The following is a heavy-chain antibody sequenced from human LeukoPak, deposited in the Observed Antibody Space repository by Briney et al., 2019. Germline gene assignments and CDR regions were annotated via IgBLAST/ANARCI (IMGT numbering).Heavy chain of an antibody. Sequence: GGSLRLSCAASGFTFSSYSMNWVRQAPGKGLEWISYISGSGFTIHYADSVKGRFTISRDNAKNSLYLQMNSLRAEDTAVYYCAELGITMIGGVWGKGTTVTISS. D-gene: IGHD3-10*02. CDR3: AELGITMIGGV. J-gene: IGHJ6*04. V-gene: IGHV3-48*01. CDR1: GFTFSSYS. CDR2: ISGSGFTI.